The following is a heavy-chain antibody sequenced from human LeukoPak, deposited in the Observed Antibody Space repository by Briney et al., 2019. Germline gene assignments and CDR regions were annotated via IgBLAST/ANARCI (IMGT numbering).Heavy chain of an antibody. D-gene: IGHD3-9*01. V-gene: IGHV1-18*01. CDR2: TSAYNGNT. J-gene: IGHJ6*03. CDR3: ARDGAGDFDWLLWAYYYYYMDV. CDR1: GYTFTSYG. Sequence: GASVKVSCKASGYTFTSYGISWVRQAPGQGLEWMGWTSAYNGNTNYAQKLQGRVTMTTDTSTSTAYMELRSLRPDDTAVYYCARDGAGDFDWLLWAYYYYYMDVWGKGTTVTISS.